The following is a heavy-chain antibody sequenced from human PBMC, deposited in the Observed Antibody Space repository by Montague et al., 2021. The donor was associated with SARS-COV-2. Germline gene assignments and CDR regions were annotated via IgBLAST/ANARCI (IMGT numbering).Heavy chain of an antibody. D-gene: IGHD2-15*01. CDR3: ARGKRDFPVVVLGAATRTWFDS. J-gene: IGHJ5*01. CDR2: INHSGST. CDR1: GGSFSGYY. Sequence: SETLSLTCAVYGGSFSGYYWNWIRQPPGKGLEWIGEINHSGSTNYNPSLKSRVTILIDTSKNQFSVKLTSAAAADTAVYYCARGKRDFPVVVLGAATRTWFDSWGQGTLVTVSS. V-gene: IGHV4-34*01.